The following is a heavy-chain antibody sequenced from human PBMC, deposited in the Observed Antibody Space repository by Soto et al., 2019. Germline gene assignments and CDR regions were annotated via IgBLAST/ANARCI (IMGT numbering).Heavy chain of an antibody. CDR2: INHSGST. Sequence: SETLSLTCAVYGGSFSGYYRSWIRQPPGKGLEWIGEINHSGSTNYNPSLKSRVTISVDTSKNHFSLKLSSVTAADTAVYYCARVAITGTTSDYYYGMDVWGQGTTVTVSS. CDR3: ARVAITGTTSDYYYGMDV. D-gene: IGHD1-7*01. J-gene: IGHJ6*02. CDR1: GGSFSGYY. V-gene: IGHV4-34*01.